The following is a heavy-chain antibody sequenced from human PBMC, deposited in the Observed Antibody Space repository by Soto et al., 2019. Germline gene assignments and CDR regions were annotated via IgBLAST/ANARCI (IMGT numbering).Heavy chain of an antibody. CDR2: IYYSGST. CDR3: ARGSYTIFGVVMDV. D-gene: IGHD3-3*01. CDR1: GGSISGGDYY. V-gene: IGHV4-30-4*01. J-gene: IGHJ6*02. Sequence: PPETLSFTCTVSGGSISGGDYYWGWFGRPPGKGLEWIGYIYYSGSTYYNPSLKSRVTISVDTSKNQFSLKLSSVTAADTAVYYCARGSYTIFGVVMDVCGQGTTVTVSS.